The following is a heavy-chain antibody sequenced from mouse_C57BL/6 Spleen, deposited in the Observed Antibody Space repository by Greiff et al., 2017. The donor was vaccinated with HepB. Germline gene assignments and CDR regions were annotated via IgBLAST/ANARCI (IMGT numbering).Heavy chain of an antibody. CDR2: ISYDGSN. CDR1: GYSITSGYY. V-gene: IGHV3-6*01. J-gene: IGHJ1*03. Sequence: EVQVVESGPGLVKPSQSLSLTCSVTGYSITSGYYWNWIRQFPGNKLEWMGYISYDGSNNYNPSLKNRISITRDTSKNQFFLKLNSVTTEDTATYYCARVDYYGSNWYFDVWGTGTTVTVSS. CDR3: ARVDYYGSNWYFDV. D-gene: IGHD1-1*01.